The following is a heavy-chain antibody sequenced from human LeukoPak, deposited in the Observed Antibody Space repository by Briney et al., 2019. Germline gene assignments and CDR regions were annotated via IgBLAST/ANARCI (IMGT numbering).Heavy chain of an antibody. Sequence: GGSLRLSCAASGFTFSDYYMSWIRQAPGQGLEWVSYISSSGSTIYYADSVRGRFTISRDNAKNSLYLQMNSPRVEDTAVYYCAKVAKYYYGSETYYFFEHWGQGTPVTASS. CDR2: ISSSGSTI. D-gene: IGHD3-10*01. CDR3: AKVAKYYYGSETYYFFEH. V-gene: IGHV3-11*04. CDR1: GFTFSDYY. J-gene: IGHJ4*02.